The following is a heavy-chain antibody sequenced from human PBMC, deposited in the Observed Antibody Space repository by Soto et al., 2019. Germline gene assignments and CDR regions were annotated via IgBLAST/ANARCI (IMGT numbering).Heavy chain of an antibody. CDR2: INPNSGGT. D-gene: IGHD3-3*01. CDR1: GYTFTGYY. Sequence: ASVKVSCKASGYTFTGYYMHWVRQAPGQGLEWMGWINPNSGGTNYAQKFQGWVTMTRDTSISAAYMELSRLRSDDTAVYYCARGQKGITIYGVVPHYYRQDVRGQGTTVTVS. V-gene: IGHV1-2*04. J-gene: IGHJ6*02. CDR3: ARGQKGITIYGVVPHYYRQDV.